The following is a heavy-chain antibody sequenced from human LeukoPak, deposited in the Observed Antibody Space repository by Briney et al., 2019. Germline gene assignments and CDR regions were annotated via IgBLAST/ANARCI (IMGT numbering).Heavy chain of an antibody. J-gene: IGHJ4*02. D-gene: IGHD2-15*01. Sequence: ASVKVSCKASGYTFTGFDINWVRQATGQGLEWMGWMNPNSGNTGYAQKFQGRVTVTRNTSISTAYMELSSLRSEDTAVYYCARGPVSRYCSGGSCYRLGYWGQGTLVTVSS. CDR2: MNPNSGNT. CDR3: ARGPVSRYCSGGSCYRLGY. CDR1: GYTFTGFD. V-gene: IGHV1-8*01.